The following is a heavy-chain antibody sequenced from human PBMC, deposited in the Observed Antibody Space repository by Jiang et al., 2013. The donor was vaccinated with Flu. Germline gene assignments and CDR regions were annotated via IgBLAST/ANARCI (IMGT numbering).Heavy chain of an antibody. CDR3: ARTLLWFGELGYYFDY. CDR2: IYWDDDK. V-gene: IGHV2-5*02. Sequence: GKALEWLALIYWDDDKRYSPSLKSRLTITKDTSKNQVVLTMTNMDPVDTATYYCARTLLWFGELGYYFDYWGQGTLVTVSS. J-gene: IGHJ4*02. D-gene: IGHD3-10*01.